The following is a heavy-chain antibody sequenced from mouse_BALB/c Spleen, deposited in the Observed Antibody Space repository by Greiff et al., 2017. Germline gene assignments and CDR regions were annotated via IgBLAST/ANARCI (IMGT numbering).Heavy chain of an antibody. V-gene: IGHV5-17*02. CDR3: ARCYGSSYRYFDV. CDR1: GFTFSSFG. J-gene: IGHJ1*01. CDR2: ISSGSSTI. D-gene: IGHD1-1*01. Sequence: EVQRVESGGGLVQPGGSRKLSCAASGFTFSSFGMHWVRQAPEKGLEWVAYISSGSSTIYYADTVKGRFTISRDNPKNTLFLQMTSLRSEDTAMYYCARCYGSSYRYFDVWGAGTTVTVSS.